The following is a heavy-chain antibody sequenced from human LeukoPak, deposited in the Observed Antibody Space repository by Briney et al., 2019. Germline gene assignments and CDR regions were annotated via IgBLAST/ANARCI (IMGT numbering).Heavy chain of an antibody. V-gene: IGHV3-48*03. D-gene: IGHD4-17*01. Sequence: GGSLRLSCAASGFTFSRYEMNWVRQAPGKGLEWVSYISRSGDTIYFADSVKGRFTISRDNAKNSLYLQMSSLRAEDTAVYYCAREGGYGDYSFDYWGQGTLATVSS. J-gene: IGHJ4*02. CDR2: ISRSGDTI. CDR3: AREGGYGDYSFDY. CDR1: GFTFSRYE.